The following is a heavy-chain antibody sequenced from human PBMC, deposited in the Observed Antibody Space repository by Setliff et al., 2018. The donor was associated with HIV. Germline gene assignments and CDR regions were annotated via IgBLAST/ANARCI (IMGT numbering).Heavy chain of an antibody. CDR1: GGTFSSYA. CDR2: IIPIFGTA. Sequence: SVKVSCKASGGTFSSYAISWVRQAPGQGLEWMGGIIPIFGTANYAQKFQGRVTITTDESTSTAYMELSSLRSEDTVVYYCASSTMIVVVNYAFSAWGQGTLVTVSS. V-gene: IGHV1-69*05. J-gene: IGHJ5*02. D-gene: IGHD3-22*01. CDR3: ASSTMIVVVNYAFSA.